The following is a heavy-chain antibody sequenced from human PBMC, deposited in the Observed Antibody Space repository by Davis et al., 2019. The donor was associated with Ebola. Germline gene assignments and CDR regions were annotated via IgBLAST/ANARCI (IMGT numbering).Heavy chain of an antibody. Sequence: ASVKVSCKASGYTFTSYYMHWVRQAPGQGLEWMGIINPSGGSTSYAQKFQGRVTMTRDTSTSTVYMELSSLRSEDTAVYYCARDFRDTAMVGYMDVWGKGTTVTVSS. D-gene: IGHD5-18*01. CDR2: INPSGGST. CDR3: ARDFRDTAMVGYMDV. V-gene: IGHV1-46*01. CDR1: GYTFTSYY. J-gene: IGHJ6*03.